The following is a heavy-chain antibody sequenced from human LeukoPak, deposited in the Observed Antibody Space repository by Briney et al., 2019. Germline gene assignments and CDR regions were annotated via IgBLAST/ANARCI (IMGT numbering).Heavy chain of an antibody. J-gene: IGHJ6*04. Sequence: GGSLRLSCAASGFTFSDYYMTWIRQAPGKGLEWISYIGSSSTYTHYADSVKGRFTISRDNAKNSLYLQMNSLRAEDTAVYYCARDKESSGWYLTPYYYGMDVWGKGTMVTVSS. CDR1: GFTFSDYY. V-gene: IGHV3-11*06. D-gene: IGHD6-13*01. CDR3: ARDKESSGWYLTPYYYGMDV. CDR2: IGSSSTYT.